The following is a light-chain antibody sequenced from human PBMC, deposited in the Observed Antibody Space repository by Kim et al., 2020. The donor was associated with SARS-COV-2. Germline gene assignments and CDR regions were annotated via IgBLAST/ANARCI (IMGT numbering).Light chain of an antibody. J-gene: IGKJ2*01. CDR2: GTA. Sequence: SPGQGATRSCRASESVSSGNLAWYQQKPGQGPRRLIEGTASRGAGIPDRCSGGGCGRELTVTISRLEPEDVAVYHCQQYADLPYTFGQGTKVDIK. V-gene: IGKV3-20*01. CDR3: QQYADLPYT. CDR1: ESVSSGN.